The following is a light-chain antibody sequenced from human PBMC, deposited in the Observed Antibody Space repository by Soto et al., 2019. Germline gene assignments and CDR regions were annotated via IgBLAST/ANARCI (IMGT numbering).Light chain of an antibody. CDR1: QSVFYSSNNKNY. J-gene: IGKJ1*01. CDR2: WAS. V-gene: IGKV4-1*01. CDR3: QQYYRPWT. Sequence: DIVMTQSPDSLAVSLGERATINCKSSQSVFYSSNNKNYLAWYQQKPGQPPKLLIYWASTRESGVPDRFSGSXSXTXXXLTXSSXQXEDVAVYYCQQYYRPWTFGQGTKVEIK.